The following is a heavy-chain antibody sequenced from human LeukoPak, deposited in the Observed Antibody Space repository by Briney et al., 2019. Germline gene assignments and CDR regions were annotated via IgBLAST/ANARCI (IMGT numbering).Heavy chain of an antibody. D-gene: IGHD3-3*01. Sequence: PSETLSLTLTVAAGSVNIISYFEGSVRPPPVMGFALLGSIEYSGSTYYNPSLKSQVTISVDTSKNQFSLKLSSVTAADTAVYYCARYYEFWLAFDIWGQGTMVTVSS. J-gene: IGHJ3*02. CDR1: AGSVNIISYF. V-gene: IGHV4-39*01. CDR2: IEYSGST. CDR3: ARYYEFWLAFDI.